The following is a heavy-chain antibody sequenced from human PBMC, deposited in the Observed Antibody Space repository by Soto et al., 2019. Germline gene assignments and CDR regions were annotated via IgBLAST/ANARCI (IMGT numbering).Heavy chain of an antibody. CDR2: ISGSGGNT. D-gene: IGHD1-26*01. CDR1: GFTYSTYA. V-gene: IGHV3-23*01. Sequence: EVQLLESGGGLVQPGGSLRLSCAVSGFTYSTYAMTWVRHVPGKGLEWVSSISGSGGNTYYRDSVKGRFTIARDNFKNTLDLQMNSLRAEDTDVYYCAKIASGSNCDFWGQGTLVTVSS. CDR3: AKIASGSNCDF. J-gene: IGHJ4*02.